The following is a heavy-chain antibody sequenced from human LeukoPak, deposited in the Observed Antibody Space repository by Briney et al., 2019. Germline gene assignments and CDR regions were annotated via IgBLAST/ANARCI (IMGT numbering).Heavy chain of an antibody. Sequence: GESLKISCKGSGYSFTSYWFGWVRQMPGKGLEWMGIIYPGDSDTRYSPSFQGQVTISADKSISTAYLQWSSLKASDTAMYYCARHVVRGVIGYYGMDVWGQGTTVTVSS. CDR1: GYSFTSYW. CDR3: ARHVVRGVIGYYGMDV. CDR2: IYPGDSDT. D-gene: IGHD3-10*01. J-gene: IGHJ6*02. V-gene: IGHV5-51*01.